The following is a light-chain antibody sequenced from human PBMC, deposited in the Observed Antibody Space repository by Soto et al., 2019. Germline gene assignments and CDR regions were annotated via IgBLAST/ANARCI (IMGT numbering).Light chain of an antibody. CDR2: KNS. Sequence: QSVLTQPPSASGTPGQRVTISCSGSSSNIGSHYVYWYQQLPGTAPKLLIYKNSQRPSGVPDRFSGSKSGTSGSLAISGLRSEDEAAYYCAAWDGSLSGPVFGGGTKVTVL. CDR3: AAWDGSLSGPV. CDR1: SSNIGSHY. J-gene: IGLJ2*01. V-gene: IGLV1-47*01.